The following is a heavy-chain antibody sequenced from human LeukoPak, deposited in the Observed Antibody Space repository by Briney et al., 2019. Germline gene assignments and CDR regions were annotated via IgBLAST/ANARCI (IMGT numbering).Heavy chain of an antibody. Sequence: PGGSLRLSCAASDFSFSSYSMNWVRQGPGKGLEWVSSISTDGNYIHYAGSLKGRFTISRDNAQASLYLQMNSLRAEDTAVYYCARVDYYDSSGTNYFDLWGQGTQVTVSS. CDR1: DFSFSSYS. CDR3: ARVDYYDSSGTNYFDL. D-gene: IGHD3-22*01. V-gene: IGHV3-21*06. CDR2: ISTDGNYI. J-gene: IGHJ4*02.